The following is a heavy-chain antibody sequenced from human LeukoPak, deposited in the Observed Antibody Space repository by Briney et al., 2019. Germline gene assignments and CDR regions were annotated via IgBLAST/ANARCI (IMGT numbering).Heavy chain of an antibody. V-gene: IGHV1-46*01. Sequence: ASVKVSCKASGYTFTSYYMHWVRQAPGQGLEWMGIINPSGGSTSYAQKFQGRVTMTRDMSTSTVYMELSSLRAEDTAVYYCAREASSGWSFDAFDIWGQGTMVTVSS. CDR2: INPSGGST. CDR3: AREASSGWSFDAFDI. J-gene: IGHJ3*02. D-gene: IGHD6-19*01. CDR1: GYTFTSYY.